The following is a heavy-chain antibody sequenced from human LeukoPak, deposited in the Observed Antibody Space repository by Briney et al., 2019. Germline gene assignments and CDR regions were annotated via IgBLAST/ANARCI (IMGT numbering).Heavy chain of an antibody. V-gene: IGHV3-23*01. CDR2: ITGSGTNT. Sequence: GGSLRLSCAASGFTFASFAMNWVRQAPGKGLEWVSAITGSGTNTYYADSVKGRLTISRDNSKNNLYLQMNSLRAEDTAVYYCAKDGFPGRGMSSWTNGFDLWGQGTLVTVSS. CDR1: GFTFASFA. D-gene: IGHD3-10*01. J-gene: IGHJ5*02. CDR3: AKDGFPGRGMSSWTNGFDL.